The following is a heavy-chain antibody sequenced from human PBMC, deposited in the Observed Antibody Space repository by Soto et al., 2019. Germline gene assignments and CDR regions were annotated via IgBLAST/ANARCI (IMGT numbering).Heavy chain of an antibody. CDR2: ISSSSSYI. D-gene: IGHD4-17*01. Sequence: EVQLVESGGGLVKPGGSLRLSCAASGFTFSSYSMNWVRQAPGKGLEWVSSISSSSSYIYYADSVKGRFTISRDNAKNSLYLQMNSLRAEDTAVYYCARDISLDYGDYGVRGHGMDVWGQGTTVTVSS. CDR1: GFTFSSYS. V-gene: IGHV3-21*01. CDR3: ARDISLDYGDYGVRGHGMDV. J-gene: IGHJ6*02.